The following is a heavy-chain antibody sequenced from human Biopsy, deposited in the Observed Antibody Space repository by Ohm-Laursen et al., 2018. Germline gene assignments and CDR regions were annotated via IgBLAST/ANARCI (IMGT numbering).Heavy chain of an antibody. CDR1: GFSLSNGRMG. V-gene: IGHV2-26*01. CDR3: ARILGSTVTTYSAMDV. J-gene: IGHJ6*02. D-gene: IGHD4-17*01. Sequence: TQILTLTCSVSGFSLSNGRMGVSWVRQPPGKALEWLAHIFPNDEKAFSTSLKSRLTISKDTSKSQVVLTMTNVDPVGTATYYCARILGSTVTTYSAMDVWGQGTTVTVPS. CDR2: IFPNDEK.